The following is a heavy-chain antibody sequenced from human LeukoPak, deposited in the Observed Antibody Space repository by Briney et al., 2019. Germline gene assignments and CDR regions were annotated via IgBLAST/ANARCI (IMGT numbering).Heavy chain of an antibody. Sequence: GGSLRLSCAASGFTFSSYGMHWVRQAPGKGLGWVAVISYDGSNKYYADSVKGRFTISRDNSKNTLYLQMNSLRAEDTAVYYCAKDRGSSGYSVGTYFDYWGQGTLVTVSS. CDR3: AKDRGSSGYSVGTYFDY. CDR1: GFTFSSYG. CDR2: ISYDGSNK. D-gene: IGHD3-22*01. V-gene: IGHV3-30*18. J-gene: IGHJ4*02.